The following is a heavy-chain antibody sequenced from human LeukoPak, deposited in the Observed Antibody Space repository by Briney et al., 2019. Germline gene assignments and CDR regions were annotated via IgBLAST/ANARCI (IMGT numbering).Heavy chain of an antibody. Sequence: GGSLRLSCAASGFTFSSYSMNWVRQAPGKGLEWVSSISSRSTYIYHADSVKGRFTISRDNAKNSLFLQMNSLRAVDTAVYFCAKSTRAVMAMMDVWGKGTTVTVSS. CDR3: AKSTRAVMAMMDV. CDR2: ISSRSTYI. J-gene: IGHJ6*04. V-gene: IGHV3-21*01. CDR1: GFTFSSYS. D-gene: IGHD3-16*01.